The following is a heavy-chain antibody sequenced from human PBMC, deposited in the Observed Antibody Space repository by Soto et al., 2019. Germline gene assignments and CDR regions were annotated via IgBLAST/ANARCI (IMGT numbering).Heavy chain of an antibody. V-gene: IGHV3-21*01. CDR1: GFTFSSYS. Sequence: EVQLVESGGGLVKPVGSLRLSCAASGFTFSSYSMNWVRQAPGKGLEWVSSISSSSSYIYYADSVKGRFTISRDNAKNSLYLQMNSLRAEDTAVYYCARDHGLSSYAFDIWGQGTMVTVSS. D-gene: IGHD2-15*01. J-gene: IGHJ3*02. CDR3: ARDHGLSSYAFDI. CDR2: ISSSSSYI.